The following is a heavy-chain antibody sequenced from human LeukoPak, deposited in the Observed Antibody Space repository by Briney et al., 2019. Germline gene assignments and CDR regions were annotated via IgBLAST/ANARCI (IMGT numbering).Heavy chain of an antibody. V-gene: IGHV3-21*04. D-gene: IGHD1-26*01. Sequence: GGSLRLSCAASGFTFSSYSMNWVRQAPGKGLEWVSSISSSSSYIYYADSVKGRFTISRDNAKNSLYLQMNSLRAEDTAVYYCAGREQPYYFDYWGQGTLVTVSS. CDR2: ISSSSSYI. CDR3: AGREQPYYFDY. J-gene: IGHJ4*02. CDR1: GFTFSSYS.